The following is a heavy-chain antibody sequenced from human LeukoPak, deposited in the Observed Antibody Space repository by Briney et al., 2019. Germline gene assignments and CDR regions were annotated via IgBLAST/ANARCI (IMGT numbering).Heavy chain of an antibody. Sequence: PSETLSLTCTVSGDSINDYYCTWIRQPPGKGLECIGYIYYSGNTNYNPSLKSRVTISLDTSKNQFSLKLTSVTAADTAMYYCARRKAKTPNYCDYWGQGALVTVSS. CDR2: IYYSGNT. CDR3: ARRKAKTPNYCDY. CDR1: GDSINDYY. V-gene: IGHV4-59*08. J-gene: IGHJ4*02.